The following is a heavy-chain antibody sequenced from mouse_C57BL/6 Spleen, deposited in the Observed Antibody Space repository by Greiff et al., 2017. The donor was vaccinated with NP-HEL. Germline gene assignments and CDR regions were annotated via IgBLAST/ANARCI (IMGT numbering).Heavy chain of an antibody. D-gene: IGHD2-4*01. CDR2: ISYSGST. J-gene: IGHJ1*03. CDR3: AQYDYDPYWYFDV. Sequence: EVKLQESGPGLAKPSQTLSLTCSVTGYSITSDYWNWIRKFPGNKLEYMGYISYSGSTYYNPSLKSRISITRDTSKNQYYLQLNSVTTEDTATYYCAQYDYDPYWYFDVWGTGTTVTVSS. CDR1: GYSITSDY. V-gene: IGHV3-8*01.